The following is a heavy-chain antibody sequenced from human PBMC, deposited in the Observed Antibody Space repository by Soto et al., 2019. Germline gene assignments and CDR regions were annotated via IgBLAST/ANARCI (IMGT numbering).Heavy chain of an antibody. Sequence: SVKVSCKASGGTFSSYAISWVRQDTGQGLEWMGGIIPIFGTANYAQKFQGRVTITADESTSTAYMELSSLRSEDTAVYYCARRLVVAATRNNWFDPWGQGTLVTVSS. J-gene: IGHJ5*02. V-gene: IGHV1-69*13. CDR1: GGTFSSYA. CDR2: IIPIFGTA. CDR3: ARRLVVAATRNNWFDP. D-gene: IGHD2-15*01.